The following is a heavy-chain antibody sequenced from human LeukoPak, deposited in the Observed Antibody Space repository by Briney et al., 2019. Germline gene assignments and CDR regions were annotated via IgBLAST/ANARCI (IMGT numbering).Heavy chain of an antibody. CDR1: GFTFTSYA. D-gene: IGHD6-13*01. CDR2: ISGGGGNT. V-gene: IGHV3-23*01. J-gene: IGHJ4*02. Sequence: GGSLRLSCAASGFTFTSYAMTWVRQAPGRGLEWVSVISGGGGNTYHADSVKGRFTISRDNSKNTLYLQMNSLRAEDTAVYYCARGFIAAAGENYYFDYWGQGTLVTVSS. CDR3: ARGFIAAAGENYYFDY.